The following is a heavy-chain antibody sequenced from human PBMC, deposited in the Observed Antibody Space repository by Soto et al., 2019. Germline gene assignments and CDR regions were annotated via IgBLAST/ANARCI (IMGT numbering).Heavy chain of an antibody. CDR2: IYSGGST. J-gene: IGHJ4*02. D-gene: IGHD2-21*02. V-gene: IGHV3-66*01. CDR3: ARDNVAGDYYFDY. Sequence: GGSLRLSCAASGFTVSSNYMSWVRQAPGKGLEWVSVIYSGGSTYYADSVKGRFTISRDNSKNTLYLQMNSLRAEDTAVYYCARDNVAGDYYFDYWGQGTLVTVSS. CDR1: GFTVSSNY.